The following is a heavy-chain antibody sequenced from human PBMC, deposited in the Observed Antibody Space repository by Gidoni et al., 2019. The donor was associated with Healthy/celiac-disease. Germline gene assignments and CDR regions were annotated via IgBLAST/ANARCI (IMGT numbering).Heavy chain of an antibody. CDR1: GGTFSSYA. V-gene: IGHV1-69*01. J-gene: IGHJ4*02. Sequence: QVQLVQSGAEVTKPGSSVKVSCKASGGTFSSYAISWVRQAPGQGLEWMGGIIPIFGTANYAQKFQGRVTITADESTSTAYMELSSLRSEDTAVYYCARSAYYYDSSGYYSCDYWGQGTLVTVSS. D-gene: IGHD3-22*01. CDR3: ARSAYYYDSSGYYSCDY. CDR2: IIPIFGTA.